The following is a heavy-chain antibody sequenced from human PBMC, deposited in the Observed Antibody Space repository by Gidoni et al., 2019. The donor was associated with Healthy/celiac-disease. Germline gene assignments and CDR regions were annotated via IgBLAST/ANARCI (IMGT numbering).Heavy chain of an antibody. CDR3: ARGGSYWAFDQ. J-gene: IGHJ4*02. Sequence: EVQLVASGGGLVQPGGSLRLSCAASGFTFSRYWMSWVRQAPGKGLEWVATIKADGSEKYYVDSVKGRFTISRDNAKNSLYVQMNSLRVEDTAVYYCARGGSYWAFDQWGQGTLVTVSS. V-gene: IGHV3-7*01. CDR1: GFTFSRYW. D-gene: IGHD3-10*01. CDR2: IKADGSEK.